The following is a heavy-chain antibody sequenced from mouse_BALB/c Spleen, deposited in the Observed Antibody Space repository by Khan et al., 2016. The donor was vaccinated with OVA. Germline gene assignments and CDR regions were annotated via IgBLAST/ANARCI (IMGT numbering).Heavy chain of an antibody. J-gene: IGHJ3*01. CDR2: INPDNAGT. D-gene: IGHD4-1*01. Sequence: VQLQQSGPELVEPGASVKMSCKASGYTFTNYVIHWVKQKPGQGLEWIGYINPDNAGTRYNEKFKDKATLTSDISSTSAYMELLSLTSEDSAVYCCAREASSWDFSFPYWGQGTLSLSLQ. CDR1: GYTFTNYV. V-gene: IGHV1S136*01. CDR3: AREASSWDFSFPY.